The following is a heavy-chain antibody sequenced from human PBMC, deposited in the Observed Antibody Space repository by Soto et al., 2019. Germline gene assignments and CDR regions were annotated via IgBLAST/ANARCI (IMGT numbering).Heavy chain of an antibody. D-gene: IGHD3-3*01. V-gene: IGHV3-33*01. Sequence: GGSLRLSCAASGFTFSNYGMHWVRQAPGKGLEWVAGIWYDGSNKYYADSVKGRFTISRDDSRNTLHLQMSSLRAEDTAVYYCVRDRWSGNYPLDYWGQGTLVTVSS. CDR3: VRDRWSGNYPLDY. J-gene: IGHJ4*02. CDR2: IWYDGSNK. CDR1: GFTFSNYG.